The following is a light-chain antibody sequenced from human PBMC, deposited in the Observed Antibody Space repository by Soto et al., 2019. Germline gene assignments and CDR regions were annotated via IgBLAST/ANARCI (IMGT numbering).Light chain of an antibody. CDR3: SSHAGSINVA. Sequence: QSALTQPPSASGSPGQSVTISCTGTSNDVGGFNYVSWYQQRPGKAPKLIIYAVSKRPSGVPDRFSGSKSGNTAFLTVSGLQAEDGTDYYCSSHAGSINVAFGGGTKLTVL. CDR1: SNDVGGFNY. CDR2: AVS. V-gene: IGLV2-8*01. J-gene: IGLJ3*02.